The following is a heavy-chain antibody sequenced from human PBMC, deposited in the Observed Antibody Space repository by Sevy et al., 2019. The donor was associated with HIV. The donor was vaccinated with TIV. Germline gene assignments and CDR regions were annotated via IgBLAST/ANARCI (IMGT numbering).Heavy chain of an antibody. CDR1: GFSLSSNW. V-gene: IGHV3-7*03. CDR2: IKKDGSEK. CDR3: AGDSDRSSYVAD. D-gene: IGHD3-22*01. J-gene: IGHJ4*03. Sequence: GGSLRLSCAASGFSLSSNWMSWVRQAPGKGLEWLANIKKDGSEKFYVDSVKGRFTISRDNAMNSLFLDMHSLKVEETANYFWAGDSDRSSYVADAGHRDLITVSS.